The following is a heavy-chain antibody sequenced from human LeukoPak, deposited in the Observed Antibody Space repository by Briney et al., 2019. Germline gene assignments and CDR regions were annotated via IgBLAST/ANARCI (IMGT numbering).Heavy chain of an antibody. Sequence: GGSLRLSCVASGFTFSSYWMSWVRQAPGKGLEWVSVIYSGGSTYYADSVKGRFTISRDNSKNTLYLQMNSLRAEDTAVYYCAKEGQWELRDWYFDLWGRGTLVTVSS. CDR2: IYSGGST. CDR1: GFTFSSYW. V-gene: IGHV3-66*01. D-gene: IGHD1-26*01. J-gene: IGHJ2*01. CDR3: AKEGQWELRDWYFDL.